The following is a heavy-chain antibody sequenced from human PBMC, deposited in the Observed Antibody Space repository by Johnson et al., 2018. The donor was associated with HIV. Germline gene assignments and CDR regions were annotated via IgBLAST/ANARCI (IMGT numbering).Heavy chain of an antibody. CDR1: GFSFSSYG. D-gene: IGHD5-24*01. CDR2: IGTAGDT. CDR3: ARWRDGYPGPGAFDI. Sequence: VQLVESGGGVVQPGGSLRLSCAASGFSFSSYGMHWVRQATGKGLEWVSAIGTAGDTYYPGSVKGRFTISRENAKNSLYLQMNSLRAEDTAVYYCARWRDGYPGPGAFDIWGQGTMVTVSS. J-gene: IGHJ3*02. V-gene: IGHV3-13*01.